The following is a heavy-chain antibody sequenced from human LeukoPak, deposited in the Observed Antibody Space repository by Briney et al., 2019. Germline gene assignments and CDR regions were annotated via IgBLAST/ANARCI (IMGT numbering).Heavy chain of an antibody. V-gene: IGHV3-9*01. J-gene: IGHJ3*02. CDR2: ISWNSGSI. Sequence: GGSLRLSCAASGFTFDDYAMHWVRQAPGKGLEWVSGISWNSGSIGYADSVKGRFTIARDNAKNSLYLQMNSLRAEATALYSCAKDIGGGTGAFDIWGQGTMVTVSS. D-gene: IGHD3-10*01. CDR3: AKDIGGGTGAFDI. CDR1: GFTFDDYA.